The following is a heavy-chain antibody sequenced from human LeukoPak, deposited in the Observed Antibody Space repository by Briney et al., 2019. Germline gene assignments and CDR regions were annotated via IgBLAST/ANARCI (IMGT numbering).Heavy chain of an antibody. CDR2: IHPSGSI. CDR1: GGSSTSYY. CDR3: VRPGQSSWWVYFNY. Sequence: SETLSLTCTVSGGSSTSYYWTWIRQPPGKGLEWIGYIHPSGSINYNPSLKSRVTMSVDTSKNQFSLRLSSVTAADTAVYYCVRPGQSSWWVYFNYWGQGTVVTVSS. V-gene: IGHV4-4*09. J-gene: IGHJ4*02. D-gene: IGHD2-15*01.